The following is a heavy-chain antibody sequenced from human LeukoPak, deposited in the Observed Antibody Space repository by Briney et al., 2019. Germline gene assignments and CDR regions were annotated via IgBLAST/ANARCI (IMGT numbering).Heavy chain of an antibody. V-gene: IGHV3-30*01. CDR3: AGDGVEELYGGNSPDAFDI. J-gene: IGHJ3*02. CDR2: ISYDGSNK. Sequence: GGSLRLSCAASGFTFSSYAMHWVRQAPGKGLEWVAVISYDGSNKYYADSVKGRFTISRDNSKNTLYLQMNSLRAEDTAVYYCAGDGVEELYGGNSPDAFDIWGQGTMVTVSS. CDR1: GFTFSSYA. D-gene: IGHD4-23*01.